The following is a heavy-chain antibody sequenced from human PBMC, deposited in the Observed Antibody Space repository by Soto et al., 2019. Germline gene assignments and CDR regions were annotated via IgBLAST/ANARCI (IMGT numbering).Heavy chain of an antibody. D-gene: IGHD2-8*01. CDR1: GFTFSSYA. CDR3: AKDLVCSNADYYDY. CDR2: ISGSGGST. J-gene: IGHJ4*02. V-gene: IGHV3-23*01. Sequence: EVQLLESGGGLVQPGGSLRLSCAASGFTFSSYAMSWVRQAPGKGMEWVAAISGSGGSTYYADYVKGRFTISRENSKNTLYLQMNSLIAEDAAVYYCAKDLVCSNADYYDYWGQGTLVTVSS.